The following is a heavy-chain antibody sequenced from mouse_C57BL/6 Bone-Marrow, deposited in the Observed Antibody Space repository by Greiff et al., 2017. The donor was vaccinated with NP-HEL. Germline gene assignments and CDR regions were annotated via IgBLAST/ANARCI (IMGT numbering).Heavy chain of an antibody. J-gene: IGHJ2*01. CDR1: FTFTDYY. Sequence: EVKLMESGGGLVQPGGFTFTDYYMSWVRQPPGKALEWLGFIRNKANGYTTEYSASVKGRFTISRDNSQSILYLQMNALRAEDSATYYCARWLGLFDYWGQGTTLTVSS. D-gene: IGHD3-3*01. CDR3: ARWLGLFDY. CDR2: IRNKANGYTT. V-gene: IGHV7-3*01.